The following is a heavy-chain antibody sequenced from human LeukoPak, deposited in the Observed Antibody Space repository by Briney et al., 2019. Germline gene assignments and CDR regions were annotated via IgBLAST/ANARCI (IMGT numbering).Heavy chain of an antibody. CDR3: ARGYCSSTSCYLGFDY. J-gene: IGHJ4*02. CDR2: IYPGDSDT. D-gene: IGHD2-2*01. V-gene: IGHV5-51*01. CDR1: GYSFTSYW. Sequence: GESLKISCKGSGYSFTSYWIGWVRQMPGKDLEWMGIIYPGDSDTRYSPSFQGQVTISADKSISTAYLQWSSLKASDTAMYYCARGYCSSTSCYLGFDYWGQGTLVTVSS.